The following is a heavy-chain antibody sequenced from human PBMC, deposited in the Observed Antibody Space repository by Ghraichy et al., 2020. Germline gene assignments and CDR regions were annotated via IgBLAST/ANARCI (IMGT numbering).Heavy chain of an antibody. CDR2: ISSSSSYI. Sequence: GGSLRLSCAASGFTFSSYSMNWVRQAPGKGLEWVSSISSSSSYIYYADSVKGRFTISRDNAKNSLYLQMNSLRAEDTAVYYCARDPNYYDSSGYLEVWGQGTLVTVSS. CDR3: ARDPNYYDSSGYLEV. J-gene: IGHJ4*02. D-gene: IGHD3-22*01. CDR1: GFTFSSYS. V-gene: IGHV3-21*01.